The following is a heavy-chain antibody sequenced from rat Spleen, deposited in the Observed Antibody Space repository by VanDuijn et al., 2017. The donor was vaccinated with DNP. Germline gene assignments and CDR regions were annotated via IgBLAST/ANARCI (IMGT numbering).Heavy chain of an antibody. Sequence: EVQLVESGGGLVQPGRSMKLSCAASGFTFSNADMAWVRQAPTKGLEWVATISTSGGSTYYRDSVKGRFTISRANAKSILYLQMNSLRSEDTATYYCAYNNYFDYWGQGVMVTVSS. CDR3: AYNNYFDY. D-gene: IGHD1-10*01. CDR2: ISTSGGST. J-gene: IGHJ2*01. V-gene: IGHV5-25*01. CDR1: GFTFSNAD.